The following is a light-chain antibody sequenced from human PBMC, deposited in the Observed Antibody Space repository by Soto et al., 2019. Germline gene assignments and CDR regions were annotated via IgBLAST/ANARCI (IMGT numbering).Light chain of an antibody. CDR3: SSYAGSNAYV. Sequence: QSVLTQPPSASGSPGQSVTISCTGTSSDVGGYNYVSWYQQHPGKAPKLMIYEVSKRPSGFPDRFSGSKSGNTASLTVSGLQAEDEADYYCSSYAGSNAYVVGTGTKLTVL. CDR2: EVS. J-gene: IGLJ1*01. V-gene: IGLV2-8*01. CDR1: SSDVGGYNY.